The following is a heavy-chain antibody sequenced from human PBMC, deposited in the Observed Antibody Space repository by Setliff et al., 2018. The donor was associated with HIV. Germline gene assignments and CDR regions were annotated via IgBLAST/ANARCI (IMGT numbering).Heavy chain of an antibody. J-gene: IGHJ6*03. Sequence: SETLSLTCTVSGGSIGSGSYYWSWIRQPAGKGLEWIGHIYTSGSTNYNPSLKSRVTMSVDTSKNQFSLKLSSVTAADTAVYYCARDVPWGDYYYYMDVWGKGTTVTVSS. V-gene: IGHV4-61*09. CDR1: GGSIGSGSYY. D-gene: IGHD3-16*01. CDR2: IYTSGST. CDR3: ARDVPWGDYYYYMDV.